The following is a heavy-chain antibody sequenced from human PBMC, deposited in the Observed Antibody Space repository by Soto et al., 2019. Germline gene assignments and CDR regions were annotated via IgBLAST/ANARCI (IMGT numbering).Heavy chain of an antibody. CDR3: ARGYDSSANSYYYGMDV. V-gene: IGHV4-30-2*01. D-gene: IGHD3-22*01. J-gene: IGHJ6*02. CDR2: IYHSGST. Sequence: QLQLQESGSGLVKPSQTLSLTCAVSGGSISSGGSSWSWIRQPPGKGLEWIGYIYHSGSTYYNPSLKSRVTISVNRSKNQFSLKLGSVTAADTAVYYCARGYDSSANSYYYGMDVWGQGTTVTVSS. CDR1: GGSISSGGSS.